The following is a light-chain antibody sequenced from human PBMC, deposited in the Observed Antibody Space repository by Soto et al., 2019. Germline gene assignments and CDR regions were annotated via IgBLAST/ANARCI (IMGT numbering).Light chain of an antibody. CDR3: QQYSSSPPEFT. CDR2: GAS. Sequence: EIVLTQSPGTLSVSPGERVTLSCRASQSVGSSYLAWYQQRPGQAPRLLIFGASYRATGITDRFSGSGSGTDFTLTLSRLEAEDFAVYYCQQYSSSPPEFTFGPGTKVDSK. J-gene: IGKJ3*01. CDR1: QSVGSSY. V-gene: IGKV3-20*01.